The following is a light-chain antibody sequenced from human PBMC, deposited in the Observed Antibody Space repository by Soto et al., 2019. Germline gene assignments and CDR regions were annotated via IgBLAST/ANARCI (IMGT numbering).Light chain of an antibody. J-gene: IGKJ3*01. V-gene: IGKV3-11*01. Sequence: EIVLTQSPATLSLSPGERATLSCRASQSVGSFLAWYQQKSGQTPRLLIYDASNRAPGIPARFGGSGSGTDFTLTISSLEPEDVAVYYCQHRSNWLGTFGPGTKVDIK. CDR1: QSVGSF. CDR2: DAS. CDR3: QHRSNWLGT.